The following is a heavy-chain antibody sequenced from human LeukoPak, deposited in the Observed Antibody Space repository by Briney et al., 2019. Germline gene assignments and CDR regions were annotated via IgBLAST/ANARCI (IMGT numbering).Heavy chain of an antibody. CDR1: GFTFSSYG. Sequence: PGGSLRLSCAAPGFTFSSYGMHWVRQAPGKGPEWVAVIWYDGSNKYYADSVKGRFTVSRDNSKNTLYLQMNSLRAEDTAVYYCAKVLWTGGGYSYGLDYWGQGTLVTVSS. CDR3: AKVLWTGGGYSYGLDY. CDR2: IWYDGSNK. V-gene: IGHV3-33*06. D-gene: IGHD5-18*01. J-gene: IGHJ4*02.